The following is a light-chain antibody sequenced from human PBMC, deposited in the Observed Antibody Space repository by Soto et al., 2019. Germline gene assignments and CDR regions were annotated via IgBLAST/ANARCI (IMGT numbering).Light chain of an antibody. CDR3: QRYNTGT. Sequence: DIQMTQSPSSLSASVGESVTITCRASQGIGNYLAWYQQKPGKVPKLLIYAASTLQSGVPSRFSGSGSGTDFTLTISSLQPEDVATYYCQRYNTGTFGQGTKVEIK. V-gene: IGKV1-27*01. J-gene: IGKJ1*01. CDR1: QGIGNY. CDR2: AAS.